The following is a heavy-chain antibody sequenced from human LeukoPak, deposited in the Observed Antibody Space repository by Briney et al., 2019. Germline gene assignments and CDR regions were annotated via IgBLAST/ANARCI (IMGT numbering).Heavy chain of an antibody. CDR3: ARESHDSMDV. CDR1: GYTFTGYH. Sequence: GASVKVSCKASGYTFTGYHIHWVRQAPGQGLEWMAWINPNSGGTNYAQRFQGRVTLTRDTSITTAYMELSRLGSDDTAVYYCARESHDSMDVWGKGTTVTVTS. CDR2: INPNSGGT. V-gene: IGHV1-2*02. J-gene: IGHJ6*03.